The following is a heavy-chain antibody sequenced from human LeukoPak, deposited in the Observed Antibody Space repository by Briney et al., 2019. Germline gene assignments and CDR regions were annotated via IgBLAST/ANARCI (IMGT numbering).Heavy chain of an antibody. J-gene: IGHJ2*01. CDR2: INPNSGGT. CDR3: ARMYSSSWYESWYFDL. D-gene: IGHD6-13*01. Sequence: GASVKISCKASGYTFTGYYMHWVRQAPGQGLEWMGWINPNSGGTNYAQKFQGRVTMTRDTSISTAYMELSRLRSDDTAVYYCARMYSSSWYESWYFDLWGSGTLVTVSS. V-gene: IGHV1-2*02. CDR1: GYTFTGYY.